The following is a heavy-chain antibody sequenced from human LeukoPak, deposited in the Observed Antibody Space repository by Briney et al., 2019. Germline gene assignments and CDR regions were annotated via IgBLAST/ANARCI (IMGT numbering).Heavy chain of an antibody. V-gene: IGHV1-69*02. CDR3: ARASARYSYGALEY. CDR2: IIPILGIA. CDR1: GGTFSSYT. Sequence: AASVKVSCKASGGTFSSYTISWVRQAPGQGPEWMGRIIPILGIANYAQKFQGRVTITADKSTSTAYMELSSLRSEDTAVYYCARASARYSYGALEYWGQGTLVTVSS. D-gene: IGHD5-18*01. J-gene: IGHJ4*02.